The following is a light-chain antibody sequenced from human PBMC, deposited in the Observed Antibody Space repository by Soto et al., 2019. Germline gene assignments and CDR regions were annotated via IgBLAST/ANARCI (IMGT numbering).Light chain of an antibody. V-gene: IGLV2-14*03. J-gene: IGLJ1*01. Sequence: QSALTQPASVSGSPGQSITISCTGTSSDVGGYNYVSCYQHHPGKAPKLMIYDVSNRPSGVSNRFSGSKSGNTASLTISGLQPEDEADYYCCSYTTSNTRQIVFGTGTKLTVL. CDR1: SSDVGGYNY. CDR2: DVS. CDR3: CSYTTSNTRQIV.